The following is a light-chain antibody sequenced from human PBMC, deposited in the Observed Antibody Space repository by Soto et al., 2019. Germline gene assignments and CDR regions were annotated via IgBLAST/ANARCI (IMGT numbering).Light chain of an antibody. CDR2: DAS. CDR3: QQYHNWPPPWT. J-gene: IGKJ1*01. V-gene: IGKV3-15*01. CDR1: QSLRSS. Sequence: DTIMTQTPENLTVTLGESATLSCRASQSLRSSLAWYQQKPGQAPRLLIYDASTRATGIPARFSGSGSGTDFTLTISSLKPEDFAVYSCQQYHNWPPPWTFGQGTHVEIK.